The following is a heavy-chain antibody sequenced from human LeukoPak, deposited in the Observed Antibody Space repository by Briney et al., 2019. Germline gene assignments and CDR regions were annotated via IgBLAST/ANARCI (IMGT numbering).Heavy chain of an antibody. Sequence: ASVKVSCKASGYTFTGYYMYWVRQAPGQGLEWMGWINPNSGGTNYAQKFQGRVTMTRDTSISTAYMELSRLRSDDTAVYYCATFPREYYYGMDVWGQGTTVTVSS. D-gene: IGHD5-24*01. CDR3: ATFPREYYYGMDV. J-gene: IGHJ6*02. CDR1: GYTFTGYY. V-gene: IGHV1-2*02. CDR2: INPNSGGT.